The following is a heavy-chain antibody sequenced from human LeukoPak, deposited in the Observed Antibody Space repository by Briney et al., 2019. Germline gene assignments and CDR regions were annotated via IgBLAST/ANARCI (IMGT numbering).Heavy chain of an antibody. CDR1: GYTFTGYY. CDR3: AREGPGYYDSSGYYHFDY. Sequence: GASVKVSCKASGYTFTGYYMHWVRQAPGQGLEWIGWINPNSGGTNYAQKFQGRVTMTRDTSISTAYMELSRLRSDDTAVYYCAREGPGYYDSSGYYHFDYWGQGTLVTVSS. CDR2: INPNSGGT. V-gene: IGHV1-2*02. J-gene: IGHJ4*02. D-gene: IGHD3-22*01.